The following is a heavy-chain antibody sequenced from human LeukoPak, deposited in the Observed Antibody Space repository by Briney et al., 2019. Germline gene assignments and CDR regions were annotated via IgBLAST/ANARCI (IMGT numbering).Heavy chain of an antibody. CDR3: ASLWRQGHYFDY. V-gene: IGHV1-69*13. CDR2: IIPIFGTA. CDR1: GGTFSSYA. J-gene: IGHJ4*02. D-gene: IGHD2-21*01. Sequence: SVKVSCKASGGTFSSYAISWVRQAPGQGLEWMGGIIPIFGTANYAQKFQGRVTITADESTSTAYMELSSLRSEDTAVYYCASLWRQGHYFDYWGQGTLVTVSS.